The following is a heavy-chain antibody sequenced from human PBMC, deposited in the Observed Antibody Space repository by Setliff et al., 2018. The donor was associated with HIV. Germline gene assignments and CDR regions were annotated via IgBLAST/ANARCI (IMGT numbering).Heavy chain of an antibody. J-gene: IGHJ4*02. D-gene: IGHD2-2*01. Sequence: SETLSLTCAVYGGPLSGHYWSWIRQPPGQGLEWIGETSHSGKTKYIPSLKSRVTISVDTSKNQFSLKLTSVTAADTAVYYCVTSSSWSSRLNFWGPGMLVTVSS. V-gene: IGHV4-34*01. CDR3: VTSSSWSSRLNF. CDR1: GGPLSGHY. CDR2: TSHSGKT.